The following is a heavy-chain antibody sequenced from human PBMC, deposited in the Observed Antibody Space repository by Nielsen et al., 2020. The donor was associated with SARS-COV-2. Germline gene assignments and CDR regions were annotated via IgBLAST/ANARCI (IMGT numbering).Heavy chain of an antibody. V-gene: IGHV3-13*04. CDR1: GFTFSSYD. CDR3: ARAAYGDYGPHRYYGMDV. J-gene: IGHJ6*02. CDR2: IGTAGDT. Sequence: GESLKISCAASGFTFSSYDMHWVRQATGKGLEWVSAIGTAGDTYYPGSVKGRFTISRENAKNSLYLQMNSLRAGDTAVYYCARAAYGDYGPHRYYGMDVWGQGTTVTVSS. D-gene: IGHD4-17*01.